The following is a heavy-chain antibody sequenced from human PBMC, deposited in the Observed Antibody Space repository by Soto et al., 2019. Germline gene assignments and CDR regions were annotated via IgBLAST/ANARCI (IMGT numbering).Heavy chain of an antibody. V-gene: IGHV3-33*01. CDR1: GFTFSSYG. D-gene: IGHD3-10*01. J-gene: IGHJ6*02. CDR2: IWYDGSNK. Sequence: GGSLRLSCAASGFTFSSYGMHWVRQAPGKGLEWVAVIWYDGSNKYYADSVKGRFTISRDNSKNTLYLQMNSLRAEDTAVYYCARDRKIGPGYYYYYGMDVWGQGTTVTVSS. CDR3: ARDRKIGPGYYYYYGMDV.